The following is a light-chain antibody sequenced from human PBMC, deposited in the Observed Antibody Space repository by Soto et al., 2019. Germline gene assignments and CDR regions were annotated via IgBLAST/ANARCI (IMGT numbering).Light chain of an antibody. J-gene: IGLJ1*01. CDR1: NSDIGHYNY. CDR3: CSYTSSSTLV. CDR2: EVT. V-gene: IGLV2-14*01. Sequence: QSALTQPASVSGSPGQSITIACAGTNSDIGHYNYVSWYQQHPGQAPKLIISEVTSRPSGVSDRFSGSKSGNTASLTISGLQADDEADYYCCSYTSSSTLVFGTGTKVTVL.